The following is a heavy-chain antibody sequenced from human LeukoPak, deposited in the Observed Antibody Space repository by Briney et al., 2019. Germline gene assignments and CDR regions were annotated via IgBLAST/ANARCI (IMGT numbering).Heavy chain of an antibody. J-gene: IGHJ4*02. CDR2: ITHSGNT. CDR3: ARGTGSSHSFDY. Sequence: PSETLSLTCAVYGGSFSGYYWTWIRQPPGKGLEWIGEITHSGNTNSNPSLKSRVTISVDTSKNHFSLKLNSVTAADTAVYYCARGTGSSHSFDYWGQGTLVTVSS. V-gene: IGHV4-34*01. CDR1: GGSFSGYY. D-gene: IGHD6-13*01.